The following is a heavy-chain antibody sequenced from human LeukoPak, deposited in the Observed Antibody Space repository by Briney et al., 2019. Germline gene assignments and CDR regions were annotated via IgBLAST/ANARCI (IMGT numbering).Heavy chain of an antibody. CDR3: ARDYQLLRGYYYYMDV. D-gene: IGHD2-2*01. CDR1: GFNFHNFA. V-gene: IGHV3-21*01. Sequence: PGGSLRLSCEASGFNFHNFAMHWVRQAPGKGLEWVSSISSSSSYIYYADSVKGRFTISRDNAKNSLYLQMNSLRAEDTAVYYCARDYQLLRGYYYYMDVWGKGTTVTVSS. J-gene: IGHJ6*03. CDR2: ISSSSSYI.